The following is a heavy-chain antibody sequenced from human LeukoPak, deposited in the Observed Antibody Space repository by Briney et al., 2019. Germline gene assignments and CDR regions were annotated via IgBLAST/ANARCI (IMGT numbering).Heavy chain of an antibody. Sequence: ASVEVSCKASGYTFSGYSINWVRQAPGQGLEWMGWISTYNGNTNYAQKLQGRVTMTTDTSTSTAYMELRSLRSDDTAVYYCATLRGGYSYGDRSFDYWGQGTLVTVSS. CDR2: ISTYNGNT. CDR1: GYTFSGYS. D-gene: IGHD5-18*01. CDR3: ATLRGGYSYGDRSFDY. J-gene: IGHJ4*02. V-gene: IGHV1-18*01.